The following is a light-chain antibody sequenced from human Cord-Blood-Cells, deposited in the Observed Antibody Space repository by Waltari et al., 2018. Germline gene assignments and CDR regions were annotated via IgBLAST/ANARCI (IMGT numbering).Light chain of an antibody. CDR1: QRVSRRD. Sequence: DIVLPQSPGPLSLSPGESANLSCRASQRVSRRDLAWYQQKPGQAPRLLIYGASSRATGIPDRFSGSGSGTDFTLTISRLEPEDFAVYYCQQYGSSPWTFGQGTKVEIK. CDR2: GAS. J-gene: IGKJ1*01. CDR3: QQYGSSPWT. V-gene: IGKV3-20*01.